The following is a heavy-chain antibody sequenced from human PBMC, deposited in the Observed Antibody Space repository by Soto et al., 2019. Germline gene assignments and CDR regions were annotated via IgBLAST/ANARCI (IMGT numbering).Heavy chain of an antibody. CDR1: GFAFNNYG. V-gene: IGHV3-21*01. J-gene: IGHJ4*02. D-gene: IGHD2-2*01. CDR2: ISKSDYT. Sequence: GSLRLSCTVSGFAFNNYGINWVRQAPGKGLEWVSSISKSDYTYYSDSVKGRFTISRDNAKSSVSLQMNTLRVEDTAVYYCAREDSIIIPAVSDFWGQGTLVTVSS. CDR3: AREDSIIIPAVSDF.